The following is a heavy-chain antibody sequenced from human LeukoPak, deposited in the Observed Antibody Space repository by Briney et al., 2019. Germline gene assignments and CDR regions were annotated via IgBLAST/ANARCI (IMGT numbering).Heavy chain of an antibody. V-gene: IGHV3-21*01. CDR3: ARGQWDIVVVVAHMDV. CDR2: ISSSSSYI. CDR1: GFTFSSYS. J-gene: IGHJ6*03. D-gene: IGHD2-15*01. Sequence: GGSLRLSCAASGFTFSSYSMNWVRQAPGKGLEWVSSISSSSSYIYYADSVKGRFTISRDNAKNSLYLQMNSLRAEDTAVCYCARGQWDIVVVVAHMDVWGKGTTVTVSS.